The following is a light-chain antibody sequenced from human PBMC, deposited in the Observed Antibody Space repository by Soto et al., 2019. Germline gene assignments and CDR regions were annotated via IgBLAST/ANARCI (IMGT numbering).Light chain of an antibody. CDR2: DAS. Sequence: AIQLTQSPSSLSASVGDRVTITCRVSQDISRALVWYQQKPGRAPRLLIYDASTLESGVPSRFSGSGSGTDFILTLSSLQPEDFATYYCQQSYSCPCTFGPGIKVDLK. CDR3: QQSYSCPCT. J-gene: IGKJ3*01. V-gene: IGKV1-13*02. CDR1: QDISRA.